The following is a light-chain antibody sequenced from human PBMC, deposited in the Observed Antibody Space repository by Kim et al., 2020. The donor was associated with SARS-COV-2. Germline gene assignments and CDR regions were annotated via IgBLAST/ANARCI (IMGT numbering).Light chain of an antibody. V-gene: IGLV1-44*01. CDR3: STWDDSLNGAM. CDR1: SSNIGRNS. J-gene: IGLJ7*01. Sequence: QSVLTQPPSASGTPGQTVTISCSGSSSNIGRNSVSWYQQVPGTAPKLLIYNNDQRPSNVPRRFSGSKSGTSAFLAISGLQPEDEADYYCSTWDDSLNGAMFGGGTQLTVL. CDR2: NND.